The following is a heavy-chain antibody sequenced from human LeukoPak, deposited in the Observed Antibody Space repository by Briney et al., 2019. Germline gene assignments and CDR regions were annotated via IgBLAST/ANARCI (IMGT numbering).Heavy chain of an antibody. CDR3: ARDRGYCSSTSCNNWFDP. J-gene: IGHJ5*02. Sequence: SETLSLTCTVSGGSISSGDYYWSWIRQPPGKGLEWNGYIYYSGSTYYNPSLKSRVTISVDTSKNQFSLKLSSVTAADTAVYYCARDRGYCSSTSCNNWFDPWGQGTLVTVSS. CDR1: GGSISSGDYY. V-gene: IGHV4-30-4*01. CDR2: IYYSGST. D-gene: IGHD2-2*03.